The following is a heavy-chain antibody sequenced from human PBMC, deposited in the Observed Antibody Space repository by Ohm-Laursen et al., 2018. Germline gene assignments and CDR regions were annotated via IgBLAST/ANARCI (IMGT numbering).Heavy chain of an antibody. CDR3: ARGYYYDSSGYFYYYYGMDV. D-gene: IGHD3-22*01. J-gene: IGHJ6*02. CDR2: INHSGST. Sequence: TLSLTCAVYGGSFSGYYWSWIRQPPGKGLEWIGEINHSGSTNYNPSLKSRVTISVDTSKNQFSLKLSSVTAADTAVYYCARGYYYDSSGYFYYYYGMDVWGQGTTVTVSS. CDR1: GGSFSGYY. V-gene: IGHV4-34*01.